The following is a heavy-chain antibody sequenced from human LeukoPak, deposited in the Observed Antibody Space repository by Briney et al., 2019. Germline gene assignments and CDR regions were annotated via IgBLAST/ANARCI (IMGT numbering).Heavy chain of an antibody. CDR3: ARDSQWAFDF. D-gene: IGHD6-19*01. Sequence: GGSLRLSCLASGFTFNSYNMNWVRQAPGKGLEWVSYIRGSDNTIHYADSVKGRFTISRDNAKKSLYLQMNSLSAEDTAIYYCARDSQWAFDFWGQGTMVTVSS. V-gene: IGHV3-48*01. J-gene: IGHJ3*01. CDR1: GFTFNSYN. CDR2: IRGSDNTI.